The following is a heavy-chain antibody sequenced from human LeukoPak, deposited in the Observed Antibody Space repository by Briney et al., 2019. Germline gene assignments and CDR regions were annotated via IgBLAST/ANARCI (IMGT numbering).Heavy chain of an antibody. D-gene: IGHD2-2*01. J-gene: IGHJ6*03. CDR2: IIPIFGTA. CDR3: ARCMADCSSTSCYDYYYYYMDV. Sequence: SVKVSCKASGGTFSSYAISWVRQAPGQGLEWMGGIIPIFGTANYAQKFQGRVTITADESTSTAYMELSSLRSEDTVVYYCARCMADCSSTSCYDYYYYYMDVWGKGTTVTVSS. CDR1: GGTFSSYA. V-gene: IGHV1-69*01.